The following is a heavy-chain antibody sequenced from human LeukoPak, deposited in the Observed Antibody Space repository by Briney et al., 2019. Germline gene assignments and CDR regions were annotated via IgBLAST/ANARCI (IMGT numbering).Heavy chain of an antibody. Sequence: GGSLRLSCTASGFSFSSYSMNWVRQAPGKGLEWVSSISTVIGLIFYADSVRGRFTISRDNSKHSLYLQMNSLRAGEAAVYYCARGSRGATRDDTFDIWGQGAMVTVSS. CDR1: GFSFSSYS. CDR2: ISTVIGLI. D-gene: IGHD1-26*01. J-gene: IGHJ3*02. CDR3: ARGSRGATRDDTFDI. V-gene: IGHV3-21*06.